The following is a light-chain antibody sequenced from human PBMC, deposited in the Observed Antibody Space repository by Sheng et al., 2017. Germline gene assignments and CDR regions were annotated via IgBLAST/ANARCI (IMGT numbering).Light chain of an antibody. V-gene: IGLV1-47*01. J-gene: IGLJ3*02. CDR2: KND. CDR3: QVWHRDSSSDLQV. CDR1: SSNIGSNY. Sequence: QSVLTQPPSASGTPGQKVTISCSGSSSNIGSNYVYWYKQVPGTAPKLLIYKNDQRPSGVPDRFSGSKSGTSATLTISRVEAGDEADYYCQVWHRDSSSDLQVFGGGTKLTVL.